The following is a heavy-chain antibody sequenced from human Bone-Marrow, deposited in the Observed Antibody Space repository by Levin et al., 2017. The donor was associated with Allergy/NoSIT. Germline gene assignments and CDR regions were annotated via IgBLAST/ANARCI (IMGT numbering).Heavy chain of an antibody. V-gene: IGHV3-30-3*01. J-gene: IGHJ6*02. CDR2: ISYDGSNE. Sequence: PGGSLRLSCAASGFTFSNYAMHWVRQAPGKGLEWVAVISYDGSNEYYADSVRGRFTVSRDNSKNTLYLQMSSLRAEDTAVYYCARDPFLHCSGGTCYSKDGMDVWGQGTTVTVCS. CDR3: ARDPFLHCSGGTCYSKDGMDV. CDR1: GFTFSNYA. D-gene: IGHD2-15*01.